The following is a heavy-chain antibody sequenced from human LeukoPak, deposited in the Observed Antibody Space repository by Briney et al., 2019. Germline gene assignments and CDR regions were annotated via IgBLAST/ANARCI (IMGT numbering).Heavy chain of an antibody. J-gene: IGHJ5*02. V-gene: IGHV3-21*01. CDR2: ITSSSGNI. CDR1: GFSFTYST. D-gene: IGHD3-9*01. Sequence: NTGGSLRLSCAASGFSFTYSTMNWVRLAPGKGLGWVSSITSSSGNIYYSDSVRGRFTVSRDNAKNSLYLQMNSLIAEDSAVYYCVRIPNNAGFPNWFDPWGQGTLVSVSS. CDR3: VRIPNNAGFPNWFDP.